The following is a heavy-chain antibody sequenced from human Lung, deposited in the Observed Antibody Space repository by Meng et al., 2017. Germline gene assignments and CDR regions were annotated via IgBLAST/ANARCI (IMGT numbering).Heavy chain of an antibody. CDR2: IYYSGST. Sequence: QLQLQESGPGLVKPSETLSLTGTVSGGSISSSSYYWGWIRQPPGKGLEWIGSIYYSGSTYYNPSLKSRVTISVDTSKNQFSLKLSSVTAADTAVYYCARRFPHGADDYGEGWGQGTLVTVSS. CDR1: GGSISSSSYY. J-gene: IGHJ4*02. D-gene: IGHD4-17*01. V-gene: IGHV4-39*01. CDR3: ARRFPHGADDYGEG.